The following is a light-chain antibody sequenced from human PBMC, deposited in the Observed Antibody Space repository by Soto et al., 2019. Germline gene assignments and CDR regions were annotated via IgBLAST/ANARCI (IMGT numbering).Light chain of an antibody. CDR2: DTY. J-gene: IGKJ1*01. CDR3: QQYNNWPLT. CDR1: QTVDNF. V-gene: IGKV3D-15*01. Sequence: EIVLTQSPVIVSLSPGERATLSCRASQTVDNFLAWYQLKPGKAPRLLIYDTYHRATGFSPRFSGSGSGTEFTLTTSSLQSEDFAVYYCQQYNNWPLTFGQGTKVDIK.